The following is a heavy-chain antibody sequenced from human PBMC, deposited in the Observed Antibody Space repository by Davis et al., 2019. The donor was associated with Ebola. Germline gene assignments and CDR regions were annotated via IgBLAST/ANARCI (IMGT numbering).Heavy chain of an antibody. CDR3: ARQRYSYGFGY. CDR2: IYYSGST. V-gene: IGHV4-59*08. J-gene: IGHJ4*02. D-gene: IGHD5-18*01. CDR1: GGSTSSYY. Sequence: MPGGSLRLSCTVPGGSTSSYYWSWIRQRPGKGLEWIGYIYYSGSTNYNPSLKSRVTISVDTSKNQFSLKLSSVTAADTAVYYCARQRYSYGFGYWGQGTLVTVSS.